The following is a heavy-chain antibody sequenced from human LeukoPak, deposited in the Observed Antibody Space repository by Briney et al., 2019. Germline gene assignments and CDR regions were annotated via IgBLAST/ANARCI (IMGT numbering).Heavy chain of an antibody. CDR3: ARRGLIALAR. J-gene: IGHJ4*02. Sequence: KPSVTLSLTCTVSGGSISNSYWGWIRQLPGKGLEWIGYIYYSGTTNYNPSLESRVTLSVDTSKNQFSLKLTSVTAADTAVYYCARRGLIALARWGQGTLVTVSS. D-gene: IGHD3-16*01. CDR2: IYYSGTT. V-gene: IGHV4-59*12. CDR1: GGSISNSY.